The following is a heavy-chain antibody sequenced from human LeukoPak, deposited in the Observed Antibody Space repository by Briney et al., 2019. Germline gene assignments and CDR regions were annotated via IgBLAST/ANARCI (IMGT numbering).Heavy chain of an antibody. CDR3: ASPLFSSSSWFLGY. CDR1: GFTFSSYS. Sequence: PGGSLRLSCAASGFTFSSYSMNWVRQAPGKGLEWVSSISSSSSNIYYADSVKGRFTISRDNAKNSLYLQMNSLRAEDTAVYYCASPLFSSSSWFLGYWGQGTLVTVSS. CDR2: ISSSSSNI. D-gene: IGHD6-6*01. V-gene: IGHV3-21*01. J-gene: IGHJ4*02.